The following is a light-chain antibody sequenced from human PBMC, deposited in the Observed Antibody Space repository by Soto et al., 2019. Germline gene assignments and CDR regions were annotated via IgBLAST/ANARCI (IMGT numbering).Light chain of an antibody. V-gene: IGKV1D-12*01. J-gene: IGKJ2*01. CDR3: QQANSFPYT. Sequence: DIQMTQSPSSVSASVGDRVTITCRASQDISSWLAWYQQKPGKAPNLLIYAASSLQSGVPPRFSGSGSGTDFTLTISILQPEDFATYYCQQANSFPYTFGQGTKLEIK. CDR2: AAS. CDR1: QDISSW.